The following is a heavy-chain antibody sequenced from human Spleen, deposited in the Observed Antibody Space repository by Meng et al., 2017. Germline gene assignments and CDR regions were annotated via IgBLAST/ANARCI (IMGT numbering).Heavy chain of an antibody. V-gene: IGHV4-34*01. CDR3: ARDLWELRYKAPFDP. Sequence: SETLSLTCVVSGGSFSDYYWSWIRQPPGKGLEWIGEINHSGSTNYNPSLKSRVTISVDTSKNQFSLKLSSVTAADTAVYYCARDLWELRYKAPFDPWGQGILVTVSS. J-gene: IGHJ5*02. CDR2: INHSGST. D-gene: IGHD3-16*01. CDR1: GGSFSDYY.